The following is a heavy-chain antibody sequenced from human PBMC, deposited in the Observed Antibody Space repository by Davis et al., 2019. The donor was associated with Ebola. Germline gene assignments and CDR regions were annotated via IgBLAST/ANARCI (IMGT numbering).Heavy chain of an antibody. Sequence: MPSETLSLTCAVYGGSFSGYYWSWIRQPPGKGLEWIGEINHSGSTNYNPSLKSRVTTSVDTSKNQFTLKLNSVTAADTAVYYCATSWLQARRLDYWGQGTLVTVSP. J-gene: IGHJ4*02. V-gene: IGHV4-34*01. D-gene: IGHD5-24*01. CDR2: INHSGST. CDR3: ATSWLQARRLDY. CDR1: GGSFSGYY.